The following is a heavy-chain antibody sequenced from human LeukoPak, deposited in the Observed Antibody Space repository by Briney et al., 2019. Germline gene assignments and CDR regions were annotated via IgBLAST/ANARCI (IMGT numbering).Heavy chain of an antibody. D-gene: IGHD5-24*01. J-gene: IGHJ4*02. Sequence: ASVTVSCKASGYTFTGYYIHWVRQAPGQGLEWMGWINPNSGGTNYAQKFQGRVTMTRDTSISTAYMELSRLRYDDTAVYYCARGRWLLLHYFDYWGQGTLVTVSS. CDR3: ARGRWLLLHYFDY. CDR2: INPNSGGT. CDR1: GYTFTGYY. V-gene: IGHV1-2*02.